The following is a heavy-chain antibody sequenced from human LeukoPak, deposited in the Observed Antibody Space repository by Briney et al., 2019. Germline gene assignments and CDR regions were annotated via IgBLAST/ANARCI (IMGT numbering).Heavy chain of an antibody. V-gene: IGHV3-49*04. CDR3: TRDQTPYY. CDR1: GFTFGDYA. J-gene: IGHJ4*02. Sequence: GRSLRLSCTASGFTFGDYAMTWVRQAPGKGLEWVGFIRSKVYGGTPEYAASVKGRFTISRDDSKGIACLQMDSLKTEDTAVYYCTRDQTPYYWGQGTLVTVSS. CDR2: IRSKVYGGTP.